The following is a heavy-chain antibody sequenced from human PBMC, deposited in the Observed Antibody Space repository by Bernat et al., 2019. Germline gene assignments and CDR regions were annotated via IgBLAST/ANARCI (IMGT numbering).Heavy chain of an antibody. D-gene: IGHD4-17*01. V-gene: IGHV1-8*01. CDR2: MNPNSGNT. CDR3: ARVAAQWGGDYVSDY. CDR1: GYTFTSYD. Sequence: QVQLVQSGAEVKKPGASVKVSCKASGYTFTSYDINWVRQATGQGLEWMGWMNPNSGNTGYAQKFQGSVTMTRNTSISTAYMELSSLGSEDTAVYYCARVAAQWGGDYVSDYWGKGTTVTVSS. J-gene: IGHJ6*04.